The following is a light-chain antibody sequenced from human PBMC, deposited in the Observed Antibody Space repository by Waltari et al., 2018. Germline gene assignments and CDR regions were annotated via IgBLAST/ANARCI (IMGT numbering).Light chain of an antibody. V-gene: IGKV1-5*03. J-gene: IGKJ2*01. CDR2: EAS. Sequence: DIQLTQSPSTLSASVGDRLTITCRASQNIGTWLAWYQQKPGKAPKLLIYEASSLESGVSSRFSGSGSGTEFTLAINSLQPDDFATYYCQQYNSYSFGQGTKLEIK. CDR3: QQYNSYS. CDR1: QNIGTW.